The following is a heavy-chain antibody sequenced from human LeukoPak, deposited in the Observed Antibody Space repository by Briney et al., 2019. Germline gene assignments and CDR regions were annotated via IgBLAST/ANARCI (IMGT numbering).Heavy chain of an antibody. D-gene: IGHD6-13*01. CDR2: ISSNGGST. V-gene: IGHV3-64D*09. CDR1: GFTFSSYA. CDR3: MKEYSRTFDY. Sequence: GGSLRLSCSASGFTFSSYAMHWVRQAPGKGLEYVSAISSNGGSTYYADSVKGRFTISRDNSKNTLYLQMSSLRAEDTAVYYCMKEYSRTFDYWGQGTLVTVSS. J-gene: IGHJ4*02.